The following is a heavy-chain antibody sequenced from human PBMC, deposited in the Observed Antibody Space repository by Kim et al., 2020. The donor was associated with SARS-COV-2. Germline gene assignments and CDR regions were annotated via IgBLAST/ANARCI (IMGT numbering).Heavy chain of an antibody. CDR2: IWFDGKKT. Sequence: GGSLRLSCEASGFTFNRYGFHWVRQAPGKGLEWVAFIWFDGKKTFYRDSVKGRFTISREYSRNMVHLQMTSLRAEDTAVYYCVRDWGRDKGDYNFFDPWGQGTLVTVSS. D-gene: IGHD3-16*01. J-gene: IGHJ5*02. CDR3: VRDWGRDKGDYNFFDP. CDR1: GFTFNRYG. V-gene: IGHV3-33*01.